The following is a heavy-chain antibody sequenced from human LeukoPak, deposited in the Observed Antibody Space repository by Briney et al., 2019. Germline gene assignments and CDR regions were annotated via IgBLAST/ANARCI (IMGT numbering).Heavy chain of an antibody. Sequence: SETLSLTCGVSGYSISSDNYWGWIRQPPGKGLEWIGTIYHSGSTYYNSSLKSRATMSVDTSMNQFSLNLNSVTAADTAVYYCARATIRNWFDPWGQGTLATVSS. V-gene: IGHV4-38-2*01. J-gene: IGHJ5*02. D-gene: IGHD3-3*02. CDR2: IYHSGST. CDR3: ARATIRNWFDP. CDR1: GYSISSDNY.